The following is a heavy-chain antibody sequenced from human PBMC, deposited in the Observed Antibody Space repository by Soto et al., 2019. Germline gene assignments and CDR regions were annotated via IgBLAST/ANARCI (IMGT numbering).Heavy chain of an antibody. J-gene: IGHJ4*02. V-gene: IGHV4-31*03. Sequence: QVQLQESGPGLVKPSQTLSLTCTVSGGSISTGGYYWSWIRQHPGRALEWIGNIFYSGNTYYNPSRKSRVIISVDTSKNQFSLKLSSVTAADTAVYYCARLNWNSRSVDSWGQGTLVTVSS. CDR1: GGSISTGGYY. D-gene: IGHD1-7*01. CDR2: IFYSGNT. CDR3: ARLNWNSRSVDS.